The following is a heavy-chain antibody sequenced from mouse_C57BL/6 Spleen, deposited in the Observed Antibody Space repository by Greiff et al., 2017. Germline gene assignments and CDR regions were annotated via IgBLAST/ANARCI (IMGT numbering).Heavy chain of an antibody. D-gene: IGHD4-1*02. CDR1: GYTFTGYW. CDR3: TSNWDAWFAY. Sequence: QVQLQQSGAELMKPGASVKLSCKATGYTFTGYWIERVKQRPGHGLEWICEILPGSRSTNYNEKFKGKATFSVDTSSNPAYIHLYSLTTVDSALYYCTSNWDAWFAYWGHGALVTGSA. CDR2: ILPGSRST. V-gene: IGHV1-9*01. J-gene: IGHJ3*01.